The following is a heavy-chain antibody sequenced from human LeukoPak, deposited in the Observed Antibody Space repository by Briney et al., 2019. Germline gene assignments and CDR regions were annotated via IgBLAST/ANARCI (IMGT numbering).Heavy chain of an antibody. CDR2: INPNSGGT. Sequence: ALVKVSCKASGYTFTGYYMHLVRKAPGQGLEWMGRINPNSGGTNYAQKFQGRVTMTRDTSISTAYMELSRLRSDDTAVYYCARDPGDHAFDIWGQGTMVTVSS. CDR1: GYTFTGYY. J-gene: IGHJ3*02. CDR3: ARDPGDHAFDI. D-gene: IGHD7-27*01. V-gene: IGHV1-2*06.